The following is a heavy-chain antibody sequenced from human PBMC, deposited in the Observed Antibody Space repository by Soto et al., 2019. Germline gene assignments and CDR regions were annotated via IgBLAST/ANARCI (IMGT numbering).Heavy chain of an antibody. J-gene: IGHJ6*02. D-gene: IGHD3-10*01. CDR1: GYTFTGYY. V-gene: IGHV1-2*04. CDR2: IKHNSGGT. Sequence: ASVKVSCKASGYTFTGYYMHWVRQAPGKGLEWMGWIKHNSGGTNYAQKFQGWVTMTRDTSISTAYMELSRLRSDDTAVFYFSSGGASSGADYYYYGMDVWGQGTTVIGSS. CDR3: SSGGASSGADYYYYGMDV.